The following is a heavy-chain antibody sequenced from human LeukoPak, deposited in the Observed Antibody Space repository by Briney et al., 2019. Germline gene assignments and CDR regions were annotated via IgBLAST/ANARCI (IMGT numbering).Heavy chain of an antibody. Sequence: GSLRLSCAASGFTFSNAWMSWVRQAPGKGLEWVGRIKSKTDGGTTDYAAPVKGRFTISRDDSKNTLYLQMNSLKTEDTAVYYCTTSYDFWSGYSDYWGQGTLVTVSS. CDR2: IKSKTDGGTT. CDR1: GFTFSNAW. J-gene: IGHJ4*02. V-gene: IGHV3-15*01. D-gene: IGHD3-3*01. CDR3: TTSYDFWSGYSDY.